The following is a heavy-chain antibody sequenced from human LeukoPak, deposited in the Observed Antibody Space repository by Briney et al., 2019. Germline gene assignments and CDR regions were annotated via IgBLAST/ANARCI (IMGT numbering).Heavy chain of an antibody. J-gene: IGHJ4*02. CDR2: ISTDGKDK. CDR3: AKDLKWAAAGYYFDS. D-gene: IGHD6-13*01. V-gene: IGHV3-30*18. CDR1: GFTFSSYG. Sequence: GGSLRLSCAASGFTFSSYGMHWVRQAPGKGLEWVTVISTDGKDKKYADSVKGRFAISRDNSKNTLDLQMNSLRAEDTAVYYCAKDLKWAAAGYYFDSWGQGTLVTVSS.